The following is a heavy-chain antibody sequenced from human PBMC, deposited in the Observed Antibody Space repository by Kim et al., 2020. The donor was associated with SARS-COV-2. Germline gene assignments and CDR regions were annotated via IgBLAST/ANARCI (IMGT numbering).Heavy chain of an antibody. CDR1: GGSFSGYY. J-gene: IGHJ4*02. CDR3: ARGTLRGRYCSGGSCYLPRY. V-gene: IGHV4-34*01. CDR2: INHSGST. Sequence: SETLSLTCAVYGGSFSGYYWSCIRQPPGKGLEWIGEINHSGSTNYNPSLKSRVTISVDTSKNQFSLKLSSVTAADTAVYYCARGTLRGRYCSGGSCYLPRYWGQGTLVTVSS. D-gene: IGHD2-15*01.